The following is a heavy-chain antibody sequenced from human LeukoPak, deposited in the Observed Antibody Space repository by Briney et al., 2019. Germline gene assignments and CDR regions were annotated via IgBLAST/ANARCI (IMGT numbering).Heavy chain of an antibody. J-gene: IGHJ5*02. Sequence: VASVKVSCKASGYTFTSYGISWVRQAPGQGLEWMGWISAYNGNTNYAQKFQGRVTMTRDTSISTAYMELSRLRSDDTAVYYCARLNVAVAGSNWFDPWGQGTLVTVSS. CDR3: ARLNVAVAGSNWFDP. CDR2: ISAYNGNT. D-gene: IGHD6-19*01. CDR1: GYTFTSYG. V-gene: IGHV1-18*01.